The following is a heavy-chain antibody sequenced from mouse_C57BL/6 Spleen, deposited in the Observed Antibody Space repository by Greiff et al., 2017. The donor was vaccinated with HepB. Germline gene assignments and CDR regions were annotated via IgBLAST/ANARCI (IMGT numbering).Heavy chain of an antibody. CDR3: ARYYDNYGYYAMDY. V-gene: IGHV1-26*01. CDR2: INPNNGGT. CDR1: GYTFTDYY. Sequence: EVQLQQSGPELVKPGASVKISCKASGYTFTDYYMNWVKQSHGKSLEWIGDINPNNGGTSYNQKFKGKATLTVDKSSSTAYMELRSLTSEDSAVYYCARYYDNYGYYAMDYWGQGTSVTVSS. D-gene: IGHD2-1*01. J-gene: IGHJ4*01.